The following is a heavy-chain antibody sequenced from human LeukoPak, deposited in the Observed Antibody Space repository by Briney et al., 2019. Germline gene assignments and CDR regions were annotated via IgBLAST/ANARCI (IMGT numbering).Heavy chain of an antibody. CDR3: ARDDVPYRGTYTPFDV. J-gene: IGHJ4*02. CDR1: GASISSYY. CDR2: IYISGTT. V-gene: IGHV4-4*07. Sequence: SETLSLTCSVSGASISSYYWSWVRQPAGKGLEWIGRIYISGTTKHNPSLKSRVTMSVDTSKNQFSLKLTSVTAADTAVYFCARDDVPYRGTYTPFDVWGQGTLVTVSS. D-gene: IGHD3-10*02.